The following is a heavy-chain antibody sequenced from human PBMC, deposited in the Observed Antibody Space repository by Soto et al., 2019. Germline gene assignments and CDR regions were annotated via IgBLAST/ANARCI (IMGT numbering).Heavy chain of an antibody. CDR3: ARHVHNQGYEYYFDS. CDR2: INHSGST. D-gene: IGHD3-3*01. V-gene: IGHV4-34*01. J-gene: IGHJ4*02. Sequence: SETLSLTCAVYGGSFSGYYWSWIRQPPGKGLEWIGEINHSGSTNYNPSLKSRVTISVDTSKNQISLRLSSVTAADTAVYYCARHVHNQGYEYYFDSWGQGTLVTVSS. CDR1: GGSFSGYY.